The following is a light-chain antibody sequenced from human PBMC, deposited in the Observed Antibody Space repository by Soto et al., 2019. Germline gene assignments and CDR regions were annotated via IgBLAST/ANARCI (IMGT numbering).Light chain of an antibody. CDR2: STS. CDR3: QQSYTTPWT. CDR1: QSISYY. J-gene: IGKJ1*01. V-gene: IGKV1-39*01. Sequence: DIQMTQSPSSLSASVGARVTITCRASQSISYYLNWYQQKQGRAPRLLIYSTSTLQSGVPSKFSGSASGTDFTLTISSLQPEDFATYYCQQSYTTPWTFGQGTKVEIK.